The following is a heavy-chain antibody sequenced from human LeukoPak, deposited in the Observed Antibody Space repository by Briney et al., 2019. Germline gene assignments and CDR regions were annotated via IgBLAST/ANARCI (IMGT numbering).Heavy chain of an antibody. J-gene: IGHJ4*02. CDR2: ISSNNVYI. V-gene: IGHV3-21*01. CDR3: ARDQNPASGVRPLDH. Sequence: GGSLRLSCAASGFSFSSYSFNWVRQAPGKGLEWVSSISSNNVYIYYADSVKGRFSISRDNAKNSLYLQMSSLRADDTAVYYCARDQNPASGVRPLDHWGQGTLVTVSS. D-gene: IGHD3-10*02. CDR1: GFSFSSYS.